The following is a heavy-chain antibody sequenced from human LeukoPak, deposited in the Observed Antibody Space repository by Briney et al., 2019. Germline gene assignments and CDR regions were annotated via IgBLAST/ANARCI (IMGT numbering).Heavy chain of an antibody. J-gene: IGHJ4*02. CDR3: ARGSYRWQQLVHDY. CDR1: GFTFSSYW. V-gene: IGHV3-7*01. D-gene: IGHD6-13*01. Sequence: PGGSLRLSCAASGFTFSSYWMSWVRQAPGKGLEWVANIKQDGSEKYYVDSVKGRFTISRDNAKNSLYLQMNSLRAEDTAVYYCARGSYRWQQLVHDYWGQGTLVTVSS. CDR2: IKQDGSEK.